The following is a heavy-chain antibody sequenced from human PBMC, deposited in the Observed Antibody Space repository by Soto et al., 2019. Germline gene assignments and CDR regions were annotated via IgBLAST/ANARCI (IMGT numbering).Heavy chain of an antibody. CDR3: ARVDHSGYFAILTDY. J-gene: IGHJ4*02. D-gene: IGHD3-9*01. V-gene: IGHV4-31*03. Sequence: QVQLQESGPGLVKPSQTLSLTCTVSGDSLSSGGHYWSWIRQHPGKGLEWIGHIYDSVNTYYSPSLRRRVTISADMSKNQFSLNLRSVTAADTAVYYCARVDHSGYFAILTDYWGQGTLVTVSS. CDR1: GDSLSSGGHY. CDR2: IYDSVNT.